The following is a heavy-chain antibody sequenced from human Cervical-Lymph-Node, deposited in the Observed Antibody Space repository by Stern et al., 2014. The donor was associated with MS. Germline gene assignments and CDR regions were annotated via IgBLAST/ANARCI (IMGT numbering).Heavy chain of an antibody. Sequence: VQLVESGGGVVQPGTSLRLSCAASGFTFSSYAMHWVRQAPGKGLEWVALAWYDGSTAYYTNSVKGRFTISRDNSKNTLSLQMNSLTAEDTAVYYCARGHIPYAYNYLFDYWGQGTLVTVSS. J-gene: IGHJ4*02. V-gene: IGHV3-33*01. CDR3: ARGHIPYAYNYLFDY. CDR1: GFTFSSYA. CDR2: AWYDGSTA. D-gene: IGHD5-24*01.